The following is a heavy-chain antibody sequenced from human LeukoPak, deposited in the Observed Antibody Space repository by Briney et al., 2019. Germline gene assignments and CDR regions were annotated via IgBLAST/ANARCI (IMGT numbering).Heavy chain of an antibody. CDR2: IYYGGT. D-gene: IGHD6-6*01. Sequence: SETLSLTCTVSDGSISSGYYYWSWIRQPPGKGLEYIGYIYYGGTYYNPSLKSRVTISVDTSKNQFSLKLSSVTAADTAVYYCARGTWSSSIDYWGQGTLVTVPS. V-gene: IGHV4-30-4*01. J-gene: IGHJ4*02. CDR1: DGSISSGYYY. CDR3: ARGTWSSSIDY.